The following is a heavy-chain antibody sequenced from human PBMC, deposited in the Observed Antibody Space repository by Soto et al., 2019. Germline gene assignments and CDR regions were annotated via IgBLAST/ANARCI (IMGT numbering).Heavy chain of an antibody. CDR2: IYYSGST. D-gene: IGHD3-10*01. CDR3: ARVWGGALDI. J-gene: IGHJ3*02. Sequence: SETLSLTCTVSGGSISSGGYYWSWIRQHPGKGLEWIGYIYYSGSTNYNPSLKSRVTISVDTSKNQFSLKLSSVTAADSAVYFCARVWGGALDIWGQGTMVTVSS. V-gene: IGHV4-61*08. CDR1: GGSISSGGYY.